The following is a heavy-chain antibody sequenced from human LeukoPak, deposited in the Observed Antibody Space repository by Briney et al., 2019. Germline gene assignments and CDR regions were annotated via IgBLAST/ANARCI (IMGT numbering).Heavy chain of an antibody. CDR1: GFTFSSYW. J-gene: IGHJ6*02. CDR2: ISYDGSNK. CDR3: ASQGGLLWFGELSGGMDV. V-gene: IGHV3-30*01. Sequence: GGSLRLSCAASGFTFSSYWMSWVRQAPGKGLEWVAFISYDGSNKYYADSVKGRFTISRDNSKNTLYLQMNSLRAEDTAVYYCASQGGLLWFGELSGGMDVWGQGTTVTVSS. D-gene: IGHD3-10*01.